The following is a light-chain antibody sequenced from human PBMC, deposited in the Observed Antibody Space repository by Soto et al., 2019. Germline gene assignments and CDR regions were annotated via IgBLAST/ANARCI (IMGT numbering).Light chain of an antibody. J-gene: IGLJ2*01. CDR2: LEGSGSY. Sequence: QLVLTQSSSASASLGSSVKLTCTLSSGHSSYIIAWHQQQPGKAPRYLMKLEGSGSYNKGSGVPDRFSGSSSGADRYLTISSRQSEDEADYYCETWDSNTHVFGGGTKLTVL. CDR3: ETWDSNTHV. CDR1: SGHSSYI. V-gene: IGLV4-60*03.